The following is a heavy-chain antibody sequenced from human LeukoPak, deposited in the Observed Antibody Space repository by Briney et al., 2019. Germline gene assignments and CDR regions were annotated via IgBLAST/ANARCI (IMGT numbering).Heavy chain of an antibody. CDR1: GYSISSGYY. CDR2: IYYSGST. J-gene: IGHJ4*02. CDR3: ARDSGGNPGQTR. D-gene: IGHD4-23*01. V-gene: IGHV4-38-2*02. Sequence: SETLSLTCTVSGYSISSGYYWGWIRQPPGKGLEWIGYIYYSGSTYYNPSLKSRVTISVDTSKNQFSLKLSSVTAADTAVYYCARDSGGNPGQTRWGQGTLVTVSS.